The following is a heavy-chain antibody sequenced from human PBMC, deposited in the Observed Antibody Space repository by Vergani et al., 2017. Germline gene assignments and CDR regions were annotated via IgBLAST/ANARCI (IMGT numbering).Heavy chain of an antibody. J-gene: IGHJ3*02. CDR2: IYPGDSDT. D-gene: IGHD3-16*01. V-gene: IGHV5-51*01. Sequence: EVQLVQSGAEVKKPGESLTISCKGSGYSFTSYWIGWVRQLPGKGLEWMGIIYPGDSDTRYSPSFQGQVTISADKSISTAYLQWSSLKASDTAMYYCARRNSRMGYAFDIWGQGTMVTVSS. CDR3: ARRNSRMGYAFDI. CDR1: GYSFTSYW.